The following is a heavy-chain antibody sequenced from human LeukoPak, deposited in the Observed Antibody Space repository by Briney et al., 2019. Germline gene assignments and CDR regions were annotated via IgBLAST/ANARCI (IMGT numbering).Heavy chain of an antibody. CDR3: ARDPGYCSGGSCQYYYYYYMDV. Sequence: GGSLRLSSAASGFTFSSYSMNWVRQAPGKGLEWVSSISSSSSYIYYADSMKGRFTISRDNAKNSLYLQMNSLRAEDTAVYYCARDPGYCSGGSCQYYYYYYMDVWGKGTTVTVSS. D-gene: IGHD2-15*01. CDR1: GFTFSSYS. CDR2: ISSSSSYI. J-gene: IGHJ6*03. V-gene: IGHV3-21*01.